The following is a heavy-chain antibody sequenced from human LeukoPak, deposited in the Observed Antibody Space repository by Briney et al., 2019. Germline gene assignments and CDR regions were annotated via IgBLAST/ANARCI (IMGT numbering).Heavy chain of an antibody. J-gene: IGHJ6*04. CDR1: GFTFSSYS. V-gene: IGHV4-34*08. D-gene: IGHD3-10*01. CDR2: INHSGST. CDR3: QFGATTMVREFLDV. Sequence: GSLRLSCAASGFTFSSYSMNWVRQPPGKGLEWIGEINHSGSTNYNPSLKSRVTISVDTSKNQFSLKLSSVTAADTALYYCQFGATTMVREFLDVWGKGTTVTASS.